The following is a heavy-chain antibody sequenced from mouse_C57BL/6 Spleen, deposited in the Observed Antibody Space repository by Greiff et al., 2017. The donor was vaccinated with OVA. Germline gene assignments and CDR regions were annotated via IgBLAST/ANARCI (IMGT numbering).Heavy chain of an antibody. CDR1: GFTFTDYY. CDR3: ARYDDYDKYFDV. J-gene: IGHJ1*03. D-gene: IGHD2-4*01. CDR2: IRNKANGYTT. V-gene: IGHV7-3*01. Sequence: EVMLVESGGGLVQPGGSLSLSCAASGFTFTDYYMSWVRQPPGKALEWLGFIRNKANGYTTEYSASVKGRFTISRDNSQSILYLQMNALRAEDSATYYCARYDDYDKYFDVWGTGTTVTVSS.